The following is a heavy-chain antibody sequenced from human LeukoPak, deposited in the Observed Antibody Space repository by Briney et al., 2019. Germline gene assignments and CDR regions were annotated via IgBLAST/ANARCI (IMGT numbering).Heavy chain of an antibody. Sequence: GRSLRLSCAASGFTFSSYAMHWVRQAPGQGLEWVSYISSSGSTIYYADSVKGRFTISRDNAKNSLYLQMNSLRAEDTAVYYCARIGGVGGSPDAFDIWGQGTMVTVSS. V-gene: IGHV3-48*04. CDR3: ARIGGVGGSPDAFDI. D-gene: IGHD3-16*01. CDR1: GFTFSSYA. J-gene: IGHJ3*02. CDR2: ISSSGSTI.